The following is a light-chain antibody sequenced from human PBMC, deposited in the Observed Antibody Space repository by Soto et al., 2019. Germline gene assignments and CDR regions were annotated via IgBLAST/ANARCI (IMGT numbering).Light chain of an antibody. Sequence: SVLTQPPSGSGTPGQRVTISCSVSSSNIGSNTVNWYQQLPGTAPKLLIYSNNQRPSGVPDRFSGSKSGTSASLAISGLQSEDEADYYCAAWDDSLNGDYVFGTGTKVTVL. CDR3: AAWDDSLNGDYV. CDR2: SNN. V-gene: IGLV1-44*01. CDR1: SSNIGSNT. J-gene: IGLJ1*01.